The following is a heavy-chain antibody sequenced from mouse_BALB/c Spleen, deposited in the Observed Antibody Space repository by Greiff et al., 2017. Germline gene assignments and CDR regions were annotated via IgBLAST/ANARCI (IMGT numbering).Heavy chain of an antibody. CDR1: GYNFTSYW. CDR3: ARRGGNYVFDY. J-gene: IGHJ2*01. CDR2: IYPGSGST. V-gene: IGHV1-55*01. D-gene: IGHD2-1*01. Sequence: VQLQQPGAELVKPGTSVKLSCKASGYNFTSYWINWVKLRPGQGLEWIGDIYPGSGSTNYNEKFKSKATLTVDTSSSTAYMQLSSLASEDSALYYCARRGGNYVFDYWGQGTTLTVSS.